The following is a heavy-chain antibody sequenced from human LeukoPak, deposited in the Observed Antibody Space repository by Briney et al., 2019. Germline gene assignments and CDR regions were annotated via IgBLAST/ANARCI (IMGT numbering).Heavy chain of an antibody. CDR2: IYTSGST. CDR3: AQLGKKDY. J-gene: IGHJ4*02. D-gene: IGHD7-27*01. Sequence: PSETLSLTCTVSGGSISSGSYYWSWIRQPAGKGLEWIGRIYTSGSTNYNPSLKSRVTISVDTSKNQFSLKLSSVTAADTAVYYCAQLGKKDYWGQGTLVTVSS. V-gene: IGHV4-61*02. CDR1: GGSISSGSYY.